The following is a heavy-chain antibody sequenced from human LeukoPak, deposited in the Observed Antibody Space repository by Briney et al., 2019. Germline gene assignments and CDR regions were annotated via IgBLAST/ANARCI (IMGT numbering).Heavy chain of an antibody. Sequence: SETLSLTCTVSGGSVRSSNYYWGWIRQPPGKGLEWIGSIYYSGSTYYNPSLKSRVTISVDTSKNQFSLKLSSVTAADTAVYYCARLATVTHDYYYYYMDVWGKGTTVTVSS. CDR1: GGSVRSSNYY. D-gene: IGHD4-17*01. CDR3: ARLATVTHDYYYYYMDV. V-gene: IGHV4-39*07. CDR2: IYYSGST. J-gene: IGHJ6*03.